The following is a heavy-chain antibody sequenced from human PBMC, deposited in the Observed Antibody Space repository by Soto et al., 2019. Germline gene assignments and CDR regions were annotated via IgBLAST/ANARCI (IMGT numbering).Heavy chain of an antibody. V-gene: IGHV4-4*02. CDR3: ASRDPGTSVDY. Sequence: SETLSLTCAVSGDSISGSQWWSWVRLPPGKGLEWIGEISHTGTTNYNPSLKSRVTMSVDKSENQFSLKVTSLTAADTAVYYCASRDPGTSVDYWGQGTLVTVSS. CDR1: GDSISGSQW. CDR2: ISHTGTT. D-gene: IGHD1-7*01. J-gene: IGHJ4*02.